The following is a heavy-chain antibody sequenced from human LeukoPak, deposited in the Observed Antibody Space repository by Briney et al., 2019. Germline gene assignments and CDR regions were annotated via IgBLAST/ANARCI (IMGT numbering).Heavy chain of an antibody. D-gene: IGHD2-15*01. CDR1: GYSFTSYW. V-gene: IGHV5-51*01. J-gene: IGHJ4*02. CDR2: ICPGDSDT. Sequence: GASLKISCKGSGYSFTSYWIAWVRQMSGKGLEWMGIICPGDSDTRYSPSFQGQVTISADKSISTAYLQWSSLKASDTAMYYCARLTKYCSGATCYQKYYFDYWGQGTLVTASS. CDR3: ARLTKYCSGATCYQKYYFDY.